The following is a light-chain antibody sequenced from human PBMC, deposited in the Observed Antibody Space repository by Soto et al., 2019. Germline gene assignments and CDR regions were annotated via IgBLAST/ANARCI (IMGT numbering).Light chain of an antibody. CDR3: HQYDKWPPVT. Sequence: EIVMTQSPASLSVSPGKRATLSCRASQSVSNNLAWYQQKPGQAPRLLISGASTSATGVPARFSGSGSGTEFTLTISSLQSEDSAVYYCHQYDKWPPVTFGQGTRLEI. V-gene: IGKV3-15*01. J-gene: IGKJ5*01. CDR1: QSVSNN. CDR2: GAS.